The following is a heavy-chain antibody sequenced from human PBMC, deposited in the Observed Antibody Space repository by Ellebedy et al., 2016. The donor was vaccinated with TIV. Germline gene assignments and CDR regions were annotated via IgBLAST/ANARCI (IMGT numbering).Heavy chain of an antibody. Sequence: PGGSLRLSCAASGFSFRSYWMSWVRQAPGKGLEWVANIYQDGSVQYYLDSVKGRFTISRDNAINSLLLQMNSLRAGDTAVYYCARRGSYGDYAVQVNSWFDRWGRGTLVTVSS. CDR1: GFSFRSYW. CDR2: IYQDGSVQ. CDR3: ARRGSYGDYAVQVNSWFDR. D-gene: IGHD4-17*01. J-gene: IGHJ5*02. V-gene: IGHV3-7*01.